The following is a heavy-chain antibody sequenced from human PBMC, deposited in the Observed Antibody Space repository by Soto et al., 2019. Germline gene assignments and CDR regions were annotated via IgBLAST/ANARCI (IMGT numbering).Heavy chain of an antibody. V-gene: IGHV3-23*01. CDR2: ISGSGGST. D-gene: IGHD3-3*01. CDR3: AKGSSDSWSGYYPPYYYGMDV. J-gene: IGHJ6*02. CDR1: GFTFSSYA. Sequence: GGSLRLSCAASGFTFSSYAMSWVRQAPGKGLEWVSAISGSGGSTYYADFVKGRFTISRDNSRNTLYLQMNSLRAEDTAVYYCAKGSSDSWSGYYPPYYYGMDVWGQGTTVTVSS.